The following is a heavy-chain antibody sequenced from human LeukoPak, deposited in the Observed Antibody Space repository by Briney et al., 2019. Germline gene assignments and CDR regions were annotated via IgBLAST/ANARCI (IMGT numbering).Heavy chain of an antibody. Sequence: GGSLRLSCAASGFTFSSYAMHWVRQAPGKGLEWVATISYDGDNKYYTDSLKGRFTISRDNSKNTLYLQMNSLRAEDTAIYYCARGRNVLATSGYFDYWGQGTLVTVSS. D-gene: IGHD2-8*02. CDR3: ARGRNVLATSGYFDY. J-gene: IGHJ4*02. CDR2: ISYDGDNK. CDR1: GFTFSSYA. V-gene: IGHV3-30-3*01.